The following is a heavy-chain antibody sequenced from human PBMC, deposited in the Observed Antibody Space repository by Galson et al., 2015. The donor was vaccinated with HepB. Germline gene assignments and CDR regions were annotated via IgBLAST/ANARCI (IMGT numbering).Heavy chain of an antibody. V-gene: IGHV3-23*01. D-gene: IGHD1-14*01. Sequence: SLRLSCAASGFTFSSYAMSWVRQAPGKGLEWVSAISGSGGSTYYADSVKGRFTISRDNSKNTLYLQMNSLRAEDTAVYYCAKSGRARSYYFDYWGQGTLVTVSS. CDR1: GFTFSSYA. J-gene: IGHJ4*02. CDR2: ISGSGGST. CDR3: AKSGRARSYYFDY.